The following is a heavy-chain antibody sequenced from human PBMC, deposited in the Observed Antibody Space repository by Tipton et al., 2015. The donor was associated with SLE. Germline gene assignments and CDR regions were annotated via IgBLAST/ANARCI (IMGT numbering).Heavy chain of an antibody. CDR2: IYYSGST. V-gene: IGHV4-59*11. D-gene: IGHD5-12*01. Sequence: TLSLTCTVSGGSISSHYWSWIRQPPGKGLEWIGYIYYSGSTNYNPPLKSRVTISVDTSKNQFSLKLSSVTAADTAVYYCARDPLGRGYSGYDYLWGQGTLVTVSS. CDR3: ARDPLGRGYSGYDYL. J-gene: IGHJ4*02. CDR1: GGSISSHY.